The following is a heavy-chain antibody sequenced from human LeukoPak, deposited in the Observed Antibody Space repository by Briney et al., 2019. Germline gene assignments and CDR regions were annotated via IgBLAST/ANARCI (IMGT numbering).Heavy chain of an antibody. D-gene: IGHD1-26*01. J-gene: IGHJ3*02. CDR3: ARAGGSLKWGDAFDI. V-gene: IGHV1-2*02. CDR2: INPNSGGT. CDR1: GYTFTGYY. Sequence: GASVKVSCKASGYTFTGYYMHWVRQAPGQGLEWMGWINPNSGGTNYAQKFQGRVTMTRDTSISTAYMELSRLRSDDTAVYYCARAGGSLKWGDAFDIWGQGTMVTVSS.